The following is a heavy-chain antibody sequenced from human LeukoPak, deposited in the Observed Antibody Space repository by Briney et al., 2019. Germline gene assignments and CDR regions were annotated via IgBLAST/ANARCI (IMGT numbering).Heavy chain of an antibody. Sequence: GGTLRLSCVVSGFTFSSYGMSWVRQAPGKGLEWVSALSSGGVSTYYTDSVKGRFTISRDISKNSLYLQMNSLRAEDTAVYYCARDQVSVAGTGIDYWGQGTLVTVSS. CDR2: LSSGGVST. V-gene: IGHV3-23*01. J-gene: IGHJ4*02. CDR3: ARDQVSVAGTGIDY. D-gene: IGHD6-19*01. CDR1: GFTFSSYG.